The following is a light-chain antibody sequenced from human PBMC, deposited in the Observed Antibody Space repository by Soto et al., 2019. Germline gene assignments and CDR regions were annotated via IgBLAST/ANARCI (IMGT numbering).Light chain of an antibody. CDR3: CSFARSSTSYV. Sequence: QSALTQPASVSGSPGQSITISCTGTSSDVGSSNLVSWYQQHPGKAPKLIIYEGTRRPSGVSGRFSGSMSGNTASLTISGLQAEDEADYYCCSFARSSTSYVFGIGTKVTVL. J-gene: IGLJ1*01. V-gene: IGLV2-23*01. CDR2: EGT. CDR1: SSDVGSSNL.